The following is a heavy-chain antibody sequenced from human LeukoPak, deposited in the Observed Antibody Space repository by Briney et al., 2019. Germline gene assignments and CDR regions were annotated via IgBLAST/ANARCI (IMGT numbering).Heavy chain of an antibody. CDR2: INSDGRST. V-gene: IGHV3-74*01. CDR1: GFTFDDYA. J-gene: IGHJ4*02. CDR3: ARTWELLPDFDY. Sequence: GGSLRLSCAASGFTFDDYAMHWVRQAPGKGLVWVSRINSDGRSTSYADSVKGRFTISRDNAKNTLYMQMNSLRAEDTAVYYCARTWELLPDFDYWGQGTLVTVSS. D-gene: IGHD1-26*01.